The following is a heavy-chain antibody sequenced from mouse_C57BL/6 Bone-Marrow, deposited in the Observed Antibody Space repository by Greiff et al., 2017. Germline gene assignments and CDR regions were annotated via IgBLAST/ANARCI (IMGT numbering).Heavy chain of an antibody. CDR1: GYAFSSSW. V-gene: IGHV1-82*01. Sequence: VKVVESGPELVKPGASVKISCKASGYAFSSSWMNWVKQRPGKGLEWIGRIYPGDGDTNYNGKFKGKATLTADKSSSTAYMQLSSLTSEDSAVYFCARDYGSSLGFAYWGQGTLVTVSA. D-gene: IGHD1-1*01. CDR3: ARDYGSSLGFAY. J-gene: IGHJ3*01. CDR2: IYPGDGDT.